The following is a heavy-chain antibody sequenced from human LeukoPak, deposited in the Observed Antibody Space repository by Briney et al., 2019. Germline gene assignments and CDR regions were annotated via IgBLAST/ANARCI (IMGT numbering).Heavy chain of an antibody. CDR1: GYNFRHYG. V-gene: IGHV1-18*01. CDR2: ISGGYNGDS. CDR3: ARDEKKYCSGGSCPAYFDY. D-gene: IGHD2-15*01. Sequence: GASVKVSCKTSGYNFRHYGISWVRRAPGQGLEWMAWISGGYNGDSNYSLKLRGRLAMTTDTSTSTAYMELRSLRSDDTAVYYCARDEKKYCSGGSCPAYFDYWGQGTLFTVSS. J-gene: IGHJ4*02.